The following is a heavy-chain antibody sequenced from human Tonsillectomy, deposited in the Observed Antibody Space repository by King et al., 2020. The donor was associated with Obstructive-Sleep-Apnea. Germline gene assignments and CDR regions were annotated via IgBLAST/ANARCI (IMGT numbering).Heavy chain of an antibody. V-gene: IGHV4-59*01. CDR3: AGGSSGSYPLDY. CDR1: GGSISSYY. D-gene: IGHD3-10*01. CDR2: IYYSGST. J-gene: IGHJ4*02. Sequence: VQLQESGPGLVKPSETLSLTCTVSGGSISSYYWSWIRPPPGKGLEWIGYIYYSGSTNYNPSLKSRVTISVDTSKNQFSLKLSSVTAADTAVYYCAGGSSGSYPLDYWGQGTLVTVSS.